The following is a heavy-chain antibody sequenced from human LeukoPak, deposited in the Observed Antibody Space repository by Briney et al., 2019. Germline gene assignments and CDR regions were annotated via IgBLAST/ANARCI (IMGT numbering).Heavy chain of an antibody. J-gene: IGHJ5*02. CDR2: IYYSGST. V-gene: IGHV4-59*08. D-gene: IGHD5-18*01. CDR3: ARHGRGYTYQNWFDP. CDR1: DGSIGSYY. Sequence: SETLSLTCTVSDGSIGSYYWSWIRQPPGKGLEWIGYIYYSGSTNYNPSLKSRVTISVDTSKNQLSLNLSSVTDADTAVYYCARHGRGYTYQNWFDPWGQGTLVTVSS.